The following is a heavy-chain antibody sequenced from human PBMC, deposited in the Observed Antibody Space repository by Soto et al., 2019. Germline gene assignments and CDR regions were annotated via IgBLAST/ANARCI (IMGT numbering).Heavy chain of an antibody. CDR1: GFTFDDYA. CDR3: TRGLVVAATPLD. J-gene: IGHJ4*02. D-gene: IGHD2-15*01. Sequence: EVQLVESGGGLVQPGRSLRLSCAASGFTFDDYAMHWVRQAPGKGLEWVSGISWNSGSIGYADSVKGRFTISRDNAKNSLYLQMNSLRAEDTALYYCTRGLVVAATPLDWDQGTLVTVSS. CDR2: ISWNSGSI. V-gene: IGHV3-9*01.